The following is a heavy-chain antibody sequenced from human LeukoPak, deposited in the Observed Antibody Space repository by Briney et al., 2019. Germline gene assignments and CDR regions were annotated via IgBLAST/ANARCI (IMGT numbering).Heavy chain of an antibody. CDR1: GFTFSSYG. D-gene: IGHD1-26*01. V-gene: IGHV3-30*02. CDR2: IWYDASNK. Sequence: PGGSLRLSCAASGFTFSSYGMHWVRQAPRKGLEWVAVIWYDASNKYYADSVKGRFTISRDNSKNTLYLQVNSLRPEDTAVYYCGKGLGGSFAAGNYWGQGTPVTVSS. J-gene: IGHJ4*02. CDR3: GKGLGGSFAAGNY.